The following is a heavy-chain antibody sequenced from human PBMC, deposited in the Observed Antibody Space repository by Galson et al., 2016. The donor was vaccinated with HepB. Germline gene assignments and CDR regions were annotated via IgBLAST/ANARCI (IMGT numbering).Heavy chain of an antibody. V-gene: IGHV3-53*01. CDR3: AKDLVHPKFDYAHDPDGLDV. D-gene: IGHD4-17*01. Sequence: SPRLSCAASGFTVSSYYMSWVRQAPGKGLQWVSVLYSGGVTYCADSVKGRFTMSRDISKNTLYLKMNSQRAEDTAIYYCAKDLVHPKFDYAHDPDGLDVWGQGTTVTVSS. CDR1: GFTVSSYY. CDR2: LYSGGVT. J-gene: IGHJ6*02.